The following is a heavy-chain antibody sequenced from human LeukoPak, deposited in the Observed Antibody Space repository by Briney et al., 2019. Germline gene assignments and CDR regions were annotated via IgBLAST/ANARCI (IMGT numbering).Heavy chain of an antibody. J-gene: IGHJ4*02. CDR2: INHSGST. D-gene: IGHD6-13*01. V-gene: IGHV4-39*07. Sequence: SETLSLTCTVSGVSISSSNSYWSWICQPPGKGLEWIGEINHSGSTNYNPSLKSRVTISVDTSKNQFSLKLSSVTAADTAVYYCARGGSSWYGYFDYWGQGTLVTVSS. CDR1: GVSISSSNSY. CDR3: ARGGSSWYGYFDY.